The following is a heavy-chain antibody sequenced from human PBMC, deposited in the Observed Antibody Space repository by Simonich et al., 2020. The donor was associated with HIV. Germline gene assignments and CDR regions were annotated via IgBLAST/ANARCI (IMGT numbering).Heavy chain of an antibody. CDR3: ARAASIFSRSGADY. CDR1: GGTFSNYT. Sequence: QVQLVQSGAEVKKPGSSVMVSCKASGGTFSNYTISWVRQAPGQGLEWMVVITAILATVNYAQKFHGRVTITAAESTTTAYMELSSLRSEDTAVYYCARAASIFSRSGADYWGQGTLVTVSS. V-gene: IGHV1-69*13. D-gene: IGHD3-10*01. CDR2: ITAILATV. J-gene: IGHJ4*02.